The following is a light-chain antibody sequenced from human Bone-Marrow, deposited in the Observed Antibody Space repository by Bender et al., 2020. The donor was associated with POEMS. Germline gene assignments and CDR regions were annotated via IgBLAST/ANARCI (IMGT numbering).Light chain of an antibody. V-gene: IGLV2-14*03. J-gene: IGLJ3*02. Sequence: QSALTQPASVSGSPGQSITISCTGTSGDVGGYDYVCWYQQHPGKAPKLMIYDVTNRPSGVSNRFSGSKSGNTASLTISGLQAEDEADYYCCSYAGSTTLVFGGGTKLTVL. CDR3: CSYAGSTTLV. CDR2: DVT. CDR1: SGDVGGYDY.